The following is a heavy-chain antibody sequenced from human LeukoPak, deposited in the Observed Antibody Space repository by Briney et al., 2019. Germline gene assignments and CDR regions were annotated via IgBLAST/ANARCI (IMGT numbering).Heavy chain of an antibody. CDR1: GFTLSSFG. CDR2: IGTTTSTI. CDR3: ARDRGYCRGTTCYAYYFDS. V-gene: IGHV3-48*04. J-gene: IGHJ4*02. D-gene: IGHD2-2*01. Sequence: GGSLRLSYAASGFTLSSFGMNWVRQAPGKGLEWVSYIGTTTSTIYYADSVKGRFTISRDNAKNSLYLQMNSLRVEDTAVYYCARDRGYCRGTTCYAYYFDSWGQGTLVTVSS.